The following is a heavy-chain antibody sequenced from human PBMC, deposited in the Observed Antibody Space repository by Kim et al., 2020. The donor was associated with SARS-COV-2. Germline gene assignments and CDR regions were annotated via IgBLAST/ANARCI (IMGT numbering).Heavy chain of an antibody. CDR3: ARGIGGRRTAAAGKGMDV. D-gene: IGHD6-13*01. CDR1: GYTFTSYY. J-gene: IGHJ6*02. V-gene: IGHV1-46*01. CDR2: INPSGGST. Sequence: ASVKVSCKASGYTFTSYYMHWVRQAPGQGLEWMGIINPSGGSTSYAQKFQGRVTMTRDTSTSTVYMELSSLRSEDTAVYYCARGIGGRRTAAAGKGMDVWGQGTTVTVSS.